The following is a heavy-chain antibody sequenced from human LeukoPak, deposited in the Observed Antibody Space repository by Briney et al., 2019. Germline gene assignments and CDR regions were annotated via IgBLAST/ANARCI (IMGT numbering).Heavy chain of an antibody. Sequence: ASVKVSCKASGGTFSSYAISWVRQAPGQGLEWMGRIIPILGIANYAQKFQGRVTITADKSTSTAYMELSSLRSEDTAVYYCASLESRDYYFDYWGQGTLVTVSS. CDR3: ASLESRDYYFDY. J-gene: IGHJ4*02. D-gene: IGHD3-10*01. CDR1: GGTFSSYA. CDR2: IIPILGIA. V-gene: IGHV1-69*04.